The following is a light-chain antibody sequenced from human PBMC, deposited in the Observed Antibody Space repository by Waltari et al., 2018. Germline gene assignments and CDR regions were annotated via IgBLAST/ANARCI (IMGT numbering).Light chain of an antibody. J-gene: IGLJ1*01. CDR2: AVT. CDR1: TSDVGAYDY. CDR3: CPYAGSFSYA. Sequence: QSALTQPRSVSGSPGQSLTISCTGTTSDVGAYDYVSWFQQHPGKAPNLLIYAVTKPPSGVPDRFSGSKSGNTASLTISGLQPEDEADYYCCPYAGSFSYAFGPGTTVVVL. V-gene: IGLV2-11*01.